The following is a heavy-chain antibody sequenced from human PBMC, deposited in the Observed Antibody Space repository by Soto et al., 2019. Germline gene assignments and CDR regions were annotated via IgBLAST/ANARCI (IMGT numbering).Heavy chain of an antibody. D-gene: IGHD7-27*01. CDR2: TYYRSKWYN. CDR1: GDSVSSNSAA. CDR3: ARETTGDNYGMDV. J-gene: IGHJ6*02. Sequence: SQALSLPCAISGDSVSSNSAACNLIRQSPSRGLEWLGRTYYRSKWYNDYAVSVKSRITINPDTSKNQFSLQLNSVTPEDTAVYYCARETTGDNYGMDVWGQGTTVTVSS. V-gene: IGHV6-1*01.